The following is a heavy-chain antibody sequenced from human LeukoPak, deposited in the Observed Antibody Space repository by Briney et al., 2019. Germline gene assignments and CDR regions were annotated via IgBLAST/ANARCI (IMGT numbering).Heavy chain of an antibody. V-gene: IGHV3-13*01. CDR2: IDTAGDT. D-gene: IGHD3-10*01. CDR3: ARDRGFGLTYYFDY. CDR1: GFTFSSHD. Sequence: GESLRLSCVASGFTFSSHDMHWVRQATGKGLEWVSAIDTAGDTYYPDSVKGRFTISRDNAKNSLYLQMNSLRAEDTAVYYCARDRGFGLTYYFDYWGQGTLVTVSS. J-gene: IGHJ4*02.